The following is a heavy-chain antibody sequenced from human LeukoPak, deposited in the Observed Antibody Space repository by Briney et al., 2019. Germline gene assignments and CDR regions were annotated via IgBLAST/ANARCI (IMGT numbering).Heavy chain of an antibody. CDR3: ARDTGDTLEWLLYPYYYYYMDV. J-gene: IGHJ6*03. D-gene: IGHD3-3*01. V-gene: IGHV3-23*01. Sequence: GGSLRLSCAASGFTFSSYAMTWVRQAPGKGLERVSVISGGGTSTYYADSVKGRFTISRDNFKNTLYLQMHSLRAEDTAVYYCARDTGDTLEWLLYPYYYYYMDVWGKGTTVTVSS. CDR1: GFTFSSYA. CDR2: ISGGGTST.